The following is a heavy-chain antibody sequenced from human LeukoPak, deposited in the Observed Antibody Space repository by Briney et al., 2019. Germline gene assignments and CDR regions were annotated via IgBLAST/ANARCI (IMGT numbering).Heavy chain of an antibody. Sequence: PSETLSLTCIVSGGSLSSYYWSCIRQPARRGLEWIGRIYTSGSTNYNPSLKSRVTMSVDTSENQFSLKLSSVTAADTAVYYCARTLITFGRGGYFDYWGQGTLVTVSS. CDR1: GGSLSSYY. V-gene: IGHV4-4*07. CDR2: IYTSGST. CDR3: ARTLITFGRGGYFDY. D-gene: IGHD3-16*01. J-gene: IGHJ4*02.